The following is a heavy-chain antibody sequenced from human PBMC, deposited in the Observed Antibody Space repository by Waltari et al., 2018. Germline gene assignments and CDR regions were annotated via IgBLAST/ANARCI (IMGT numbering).Heavy chain of an antibody. Sequence: VQLVESGGGSIQPGGSLNRSFAVSGFSVAGNTMSWVRQAPGKGLEWVSVIYSAGSTYHADAVQGRFTMSRDTSTNELFLHMSSLTAEDTAVYYCARRFIGDYGGYFDFWGQGTLVTVSS. CDR3: ARRFIGDYGGYFDF. D-gene: IGHD4-17*01. V-gene: IGHV3-53*01. CDR2: IYSAGST. CDR1: GFSVAGNT. J-gene: IGHJ4*02.